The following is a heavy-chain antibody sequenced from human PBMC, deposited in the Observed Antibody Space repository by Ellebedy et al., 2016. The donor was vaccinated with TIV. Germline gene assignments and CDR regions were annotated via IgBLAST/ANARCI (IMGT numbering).Heavy chain of an antibody. D-gene: IGHD6-13*01. CDR2: ISYDGSNK. J-gene: IGHJ4*02. CDR1: GFTFSSYG. CDR3: ARTVGYSTHYFDY. Sequence: GGSLRLSXAASGFTFSSYGMHWVRQAPGKGLEWVAVISYDGSNKYYADSVKGRFSISRDNSKNTVSLQMNSLRAEDTAVYYCARTVGYSTHYFDYWGQGTLVTVSS. V-gene: IGHV3-30*03.